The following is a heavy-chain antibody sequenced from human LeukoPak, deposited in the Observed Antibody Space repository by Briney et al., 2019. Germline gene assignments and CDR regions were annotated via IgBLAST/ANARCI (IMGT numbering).Heavy chain of an antibody. CDR1: GFTFSSYA. CDR3: ATDLVQYYFDY. D-gene: IGHD2-8*02. V-gene: IGHV3-30-3*01. CDR2: VSYDGSNK. Sequence: GGSLRLSCAASGFTFSSYAMHWVRQAPGKGLEWVAVVSYDGSNKYYADSVKGRFTISRDNSKNTLYMQMNSLRAEDTAVYYCATDLVQYYFDYWGQGTLVTVSS. J-gene: IGHJ4*02.